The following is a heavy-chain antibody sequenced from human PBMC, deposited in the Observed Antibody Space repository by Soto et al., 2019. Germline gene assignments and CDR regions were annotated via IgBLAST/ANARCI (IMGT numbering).Heavy chain of an antibody. CDR2: IYWDDDK. V-gene: IGHV2-5*02. Sequence: SGPKLVNPTQTLTLICTFSGFSLTTGVGVGWIRQPPGKALEWLALIYWDDDKRYSPSLKTRLTITKDTSKNQVVLTMINMDPVDTSTYYCAHRRAGVIFDYWGQGTLVTVSS. CDR3: AHRRAGVIFDY. D-gene: IGHD3-16*02. CDR1: GFSLTTGVG. J-gene: IGHJ4*02.